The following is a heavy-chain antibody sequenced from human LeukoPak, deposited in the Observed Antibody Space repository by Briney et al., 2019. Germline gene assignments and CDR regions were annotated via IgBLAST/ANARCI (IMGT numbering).Heavy chain of an antibody. CDR1: GGSISSYF. Sequence: PSETLSLTCTVSGGSISSYFWSWIRQPAGKGLEWIGRIYTSGTTNYNPSLKSRVTMSLDTSKSQFSLKLSSVTAADTAVYYCARVTVTTYYFDYWGQGTLVTVSS. D-gene: IGHD4-17*01. V-gene: IGHV4-4*07. CDR3: ARVTVTTYYFDY. CDR2: IYTSGTT. J-gene: IGHJ4*02.